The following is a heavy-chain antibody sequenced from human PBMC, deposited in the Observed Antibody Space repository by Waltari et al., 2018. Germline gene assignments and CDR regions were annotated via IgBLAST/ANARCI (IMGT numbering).Heavy chain of an antibody. CDR1: GFTFSTYS. Sequence: EVQLVDSGGGLVKPGGSLRLSCAASGFTFSTYSMNWVRQVPGKGLEWVSSISSRSSAIYYADSVKGRFTISRDNAKNSLDLQMNSLRVEDTAVYYCARGRIYHDSSASGYYFDYWGQGTLVTVAS. CDR3: ARGRIYHDSSASGYYFDY. D-gene: IGHD3-22*01. CDR2: ISSRSSAI. V-gene: IGHV3-21*01. J-gene: IGHJ4*02.